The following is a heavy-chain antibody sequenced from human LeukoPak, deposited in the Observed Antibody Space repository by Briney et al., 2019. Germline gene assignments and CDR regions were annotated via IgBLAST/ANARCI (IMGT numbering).Heavy chain of an antibody. Sequence: SETLSLTCAVYGGSFSGYYWSWIRRPPGKGLEWIGEINHSGSTNYNPSLKSRVTISLDTSKNQFSLKLSSVTAADTAVYYCARHSTFFGVVIIKGRVRGPFDYWGQGTLVTVSS. V-gene: IGHV4-34*01. D-gene: IGHD3-3*01. CDR2: INHSGST. J-gene: IGHJ4*02. CDR1: GGSFSGYY. CDR3: ARHSTFFGVVIIKGRVRGPFDY.